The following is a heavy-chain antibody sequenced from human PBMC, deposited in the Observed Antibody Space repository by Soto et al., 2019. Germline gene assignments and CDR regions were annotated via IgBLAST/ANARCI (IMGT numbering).Heavy chain of an antibody. D-gene: IGHD3-10*01. CDR2: TSDYSGNT. CDR3: ARDLLSGSGTSFQH. V-gene: IGHV1-18*01. CDR1: GYTFTSYA. J-gene: IGHJ4*02. Sequence: ASVKVSCKASGYTFTSYAMHWVRQAPGQGLEWMGWTSDYSGNTNYARKFQDRLTLTTDRYTNTAYMELRSLRSDDTAVYFCARDLLSGSGTSFQHRGQGTLVTVSS.